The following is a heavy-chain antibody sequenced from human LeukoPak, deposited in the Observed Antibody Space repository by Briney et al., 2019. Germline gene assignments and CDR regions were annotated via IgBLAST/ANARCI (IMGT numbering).Heavy chain of an antibody. J-gene: IGHJ4*02. V-gene: IGHV3-53*01. CDR3: AKVRTYYNYYDY. CDR2: IYSGGST. Sequence: GGSLRLSCAASGFTVSSNYMSWVRQAPGKGLEWVSVIYSGGSTYYADSVKGRFTISRDNSKNTLYLQMSSLGAEDTAVYYCAKVRTYYNYYDYWGQGTLVTVSS. D-gene: IGHD1-26*01. CDR1: GFTVSSNY.